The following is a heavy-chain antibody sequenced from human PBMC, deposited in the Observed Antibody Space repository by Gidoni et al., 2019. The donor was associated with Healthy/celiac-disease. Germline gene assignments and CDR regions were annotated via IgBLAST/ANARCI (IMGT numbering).Heavy chain of an antibody. CDR2: IYYSGST. CDR1: GGPISSYY. V-gene: IGHV4-59*01. Sequence: QVQLQESGPGLVKPSETLSLTCTVAGGPISSYYWSWIRQPPGKGLEWIGYIYYSGSTNYNPSLKSRVTISVDTSKNQFSLKLSSVTAADTAVYYCARDRGGSPIGGGMDVWGQGTTVTVSS. CDR3: ARDRGGSPIGGGMDV. D-gene: IGHD6-13*01. J-gene: IGHJ6*02.